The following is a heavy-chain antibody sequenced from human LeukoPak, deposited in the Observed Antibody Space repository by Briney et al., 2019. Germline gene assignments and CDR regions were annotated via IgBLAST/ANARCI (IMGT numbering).Heavy chain of an antibody. J-gene: IGHJ4*02. CDR3: ARLPRLVVIAIKGYYFDY. V-gene: IGHV4-39*01. D-gene: IGHD2-21*01. Sequence: SETLSLTCTVSGGSISSSSYYWGWIRQPPGKGLEWIGSIYYSRNTYYNPSLKSRVTISVDTSKNQFSLKLSPVTATDTAVYYCARLPRLVVIAIKGYYFDYWGQGTLVTVSS. CDR2: IYYSRNT. CDR1: GGSISSSSYY.